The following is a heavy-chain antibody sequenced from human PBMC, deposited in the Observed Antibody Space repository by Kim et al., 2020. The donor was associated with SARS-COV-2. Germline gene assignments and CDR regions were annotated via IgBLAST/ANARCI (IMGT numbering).Heavy chain of an antibody. CDR1: GFTVVSNY. V-gene: IGHV3-53*01. J-gene: IGHJ5*02. Sequence: GGSLRLSCAVSGFTVVSNYVSWVRQGPGKGLEWVSTISSGGDTKYDDSAMGRLSIIRDDSTNKLLLLINSLRVEDTATYYCCTGEVPVYCQYAFSPWGQG. CDR2: ISSGGDT. D-gene: IGHD2-15*01. CDR3: CTGEVPVYCQYAFSP.